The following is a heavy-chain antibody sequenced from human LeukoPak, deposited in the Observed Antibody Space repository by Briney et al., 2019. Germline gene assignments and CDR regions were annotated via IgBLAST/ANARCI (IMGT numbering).Heavy chain of an antibody. CDR1: GYTFTSYG. D-gene: IGHD1-26*01. CDR2: ISAHDGDT. J-gene: IGHJ4*02. CDR3: ARDRTLYSGSSYTYYAFAY. V-gene: IGHV1-18*01. Sequence: DSVKVSCKASGYTFTSYGISWVRQAPGQGLEWMGWISAHDGDTNYAQKLQGRVTMTTDTSTTIAYMELRGLRSDDTAVYYCARDRTLYSGSSYTYYAFAYWGQGTLVTVSS.